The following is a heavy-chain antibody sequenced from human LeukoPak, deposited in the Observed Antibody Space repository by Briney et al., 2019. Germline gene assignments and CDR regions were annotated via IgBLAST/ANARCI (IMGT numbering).Heavy chain of an antibody. CDR2: ISSSSSYI. J-gene: IGHJ4*02. D-gene: IGHD6-13*01. CDR1: GFSFSSY. CDR3: ARVQAAEDY. Sequence: GGSLRLSCAASGFSFSSYMNWVRQAPGKGLEWVSSISSSSSYIYYADSVKGRFTISRDNSKNSLFLQMNSLRAEDTAVYYCARVQAAEDYWGQGTLVTVSS. V-gene: IGHV3-21*01.